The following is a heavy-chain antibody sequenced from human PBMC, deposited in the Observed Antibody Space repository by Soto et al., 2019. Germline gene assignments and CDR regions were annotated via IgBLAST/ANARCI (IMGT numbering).Heavy chain of an antibody. CDR3: ARGGGYCSGGSCSRFRY. D-gene: IGHD2-15*01. CDR1: GGFFSGYY. V-gene: IGHV4-34*01. CDR2: INHSGST. Sequence: QVQLQQWGAGLLKPSETLSLTCAVYGGFFSGYYWRWIRQPPGKGLEWIGEINHSGSTNYNPSLKSRVTISVDTSKNQFSLKLSSVTAADTAVYYCARGGGYCSGGSCSRFRYWGQGTLVTVSS. J-gene: IGHJ4*02.